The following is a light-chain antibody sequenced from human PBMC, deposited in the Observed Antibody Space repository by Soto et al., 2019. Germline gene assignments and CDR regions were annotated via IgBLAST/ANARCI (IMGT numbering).Light chain of an antibody. CDR2: DAS. Sequence: EIVLTQSPATLSLSPGERATLSCRASQSVSNYLAWYQQKPGKAPRLLIYDASTRATGIPARFSGSGSGTDFTLTISSLESEDFAVYYCQQRTNWPLYTFGQGTKLEIK. CDR1: QSVSNY. CDR3: QQRTNWPLYT. J-gene: IGKJ2*01. V-gene: IGKV3-11*01.